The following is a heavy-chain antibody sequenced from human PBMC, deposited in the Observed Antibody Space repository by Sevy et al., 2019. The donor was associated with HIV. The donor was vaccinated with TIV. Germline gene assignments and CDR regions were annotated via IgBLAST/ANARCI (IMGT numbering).Heavy chain of an antibody. D-gene: IGHD6-6*01. CDR1: GFTFSSYA. CDR3: ARAFAINIAARPYYYYGMEV. Sequence: GGSLRLSCAASGFTFSSYAMHWVRQAPGKGLEWVAVISYDGSNKYYADSVKGRFTISRDNSKNRLYLQMNSPRAEDTAVYYCARAFAINIAARPYYYYGMEVWGQGTTVTVSS. J-gene: IGHJ6*02. CDR2: ISYDGSNK. V-gene: IGHV3-30*04.